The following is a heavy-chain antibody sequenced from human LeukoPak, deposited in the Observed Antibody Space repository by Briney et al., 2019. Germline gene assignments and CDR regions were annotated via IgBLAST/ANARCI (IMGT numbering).Heavy chain of an antibody. V-gene: IGHV5-51*01. CDR2: IYPGDSDT. D-gene: IGHD5/OR15-5a*01. CDR1: GYSFTSYW. Sequence: GDAPQISCKGSGYSFTSYWIGWVRQMPGKGLEWMGIIYPGDSDTRYSPSFQGQVTISADKSISTAYLQWSSLKASDTAMYYCARLSDQRAFDIWGQGTMVTVSS. CDR3: ARLSDQRAFDI. J-gene: IGHJ3*02.